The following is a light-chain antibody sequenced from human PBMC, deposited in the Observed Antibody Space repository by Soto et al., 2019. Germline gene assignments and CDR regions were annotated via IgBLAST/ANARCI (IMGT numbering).Light chain of an antibody. CDR2: EVN. CDR1: SSDVGGYNY. J-gene: IGLJ3*02. V-gene: IGLV2-14*01. CDR3: SSYTSRITWV. Sequence: QSAPTQPASVSGSPGQSITISCTGSSSDVGGYNYVSWFQQHPGKAPKLLIYEVNNRPSGISNRFSGSKSGHTASLTISGLQEEDEADYYCSSYTSRITWVFGGGTKLTVL.